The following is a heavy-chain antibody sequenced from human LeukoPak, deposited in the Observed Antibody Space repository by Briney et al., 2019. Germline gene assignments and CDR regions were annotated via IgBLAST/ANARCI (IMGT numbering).Heavy chain of an antibody. Sequence: GESLKISCKGSGYSFTSYWIGWVRQMPGKGLEWMGIIYPGDSDTRYSPSFQGQVTISAGKSISTAYLQWSSLKASDTAMYYCARRFLWIQPAFDYWGQGTLVTVSS. CDR3: ARRFLWIQPAFDY. V-gene: IGHV5-51*01. J-gene: IGHJ4*02. D-gene: IGHD5-18*01. CDR2: IYPGDSDT. CDR1: GYSFTSYW.